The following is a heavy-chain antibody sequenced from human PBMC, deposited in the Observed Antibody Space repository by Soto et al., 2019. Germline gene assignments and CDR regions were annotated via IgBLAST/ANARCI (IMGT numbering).Heavy chain of an antibody. CDR1: GYTFTSYY. CDR3: ARAGTYCSSTSCYHQDYYYGMDV. V-gene: IGHV1-46*01. Sequence: QVQLVQSGAEVKKPGASVKVSCKASGYTFTSYYMHWVRQAPGQGLEWIGIINPSGGSTSYAQKFQGRVTMTSDTSTSTVYMELSSLRSEDTAVYYCARAGTYCSSTSCYHQDYYYGMDVWGQGTTVTVSS. J-gene: IGHJ6*02. D-gene: IGHD2-2*01. CDR2: INPSGGST.